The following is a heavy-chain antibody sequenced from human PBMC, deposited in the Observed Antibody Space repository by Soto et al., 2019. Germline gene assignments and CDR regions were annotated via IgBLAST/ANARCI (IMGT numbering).Heavy chain of an antibody. CDR3: ARVRREYDNSGPVDY. V-gene: IGHV4-30-2*01. J-gene: IGHJ4*02. CDR2: IYYGGST. Sequence: HLQLQESGSGLVKPSQTLSLTCAVSGGSISSGDYSWNWIRQPPGKGLEWIGYIYYGGSTYYNPSLQSRVTMSVERTRNHFSLTLNSVTAADTAVYYCARVRREYDNSGPVDYWGQGTLVTVSS. CDR1: GGSISSGDYS. D-gene: IGHD3-22*01.